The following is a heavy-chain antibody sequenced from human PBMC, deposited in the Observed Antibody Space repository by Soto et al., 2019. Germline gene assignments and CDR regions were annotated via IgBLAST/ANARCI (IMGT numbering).Heavy chain of an antibody. J-gene: IGHJ5*02. D-gene: IGHD4-4*01. V-gene: IGHV2-5*02. CDR2: IYWDDDT. CDR1: GFSLSSDGVC. Sequence: QITLKESGPTVVKPTATLTLTCTLSGFSLSSDGVCVGWIRQPPRKAPEWLALIYWDDDTRYSPSLKSRLTITKNTSNNQVVLTMNNMDPGDTATYYCAHSSLHYKKWFDPWGQGTLVTVSS. CDR3: AHSSLHYKKWFDP.